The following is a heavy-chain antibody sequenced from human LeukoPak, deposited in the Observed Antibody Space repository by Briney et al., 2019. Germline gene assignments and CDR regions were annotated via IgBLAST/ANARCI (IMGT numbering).Heavy chain of an antibody. CDR1: GGSFSGYY. D-gene: IGHD1-26*01. Sequence: SETLSLTCAVYGGSFSGYYWSWIRQPPGKGLEWIGEINHSGSTNYNPSLKSRVTISVDTSKNQFSLKLSSVTAADTAVYYCARDSPGMGGYWGQGTLVTVSS. V-gene: IGHV4-34*01. CDR2: INHSGST. CDR3: ARDSPGMGGY. J-gene: IGHJ4*02.